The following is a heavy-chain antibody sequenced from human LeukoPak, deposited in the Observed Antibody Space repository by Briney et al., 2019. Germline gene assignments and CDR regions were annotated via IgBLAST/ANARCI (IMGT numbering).Heavy chain of an antibody. V-gene: IGHV4-59*01. CDR1: GCTISSYS. Sequence: PSETLSLTCTVSGCTISSYSWSWIRQPPGKGLEWIAYIYYSGSTNYNPSLKSRVTIAVDTSKNQFSLKLSSVTAADTAVYYCARVVYYDSTPRWFDPWGQGTLVTVSS. D-gene: IGHD3-22*01. CDR2: IYYSGST. CDR3: ARVVYYDSTPRWFDP. J-gene: IGHJ5*02.